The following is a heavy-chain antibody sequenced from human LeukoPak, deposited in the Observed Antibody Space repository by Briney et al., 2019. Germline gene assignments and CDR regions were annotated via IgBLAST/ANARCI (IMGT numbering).Heavy chain of an antibody. CDR2: MNPNSGNT. D-gene: IGHD4-17*01. CDR3: ARGLHDPRYGDYENY. V-gene: IGHV1-8*01. CDR1: GYTFTSYD. Sequence: ASVKVSCKASGYTFTSYDINWVQQATGQGLEWMGWMNPNSGNTGYAQKFQGRVTMTRNTSISTAYMELSSLRSEDTAVYYCARGLHDPRYGDYENYWGQGTLVTVSS. J-gene: IGHJ4*02.